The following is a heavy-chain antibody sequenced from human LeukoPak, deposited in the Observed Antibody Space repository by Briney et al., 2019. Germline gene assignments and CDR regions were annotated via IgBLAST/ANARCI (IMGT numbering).Heavy chain of an antibody. Sequence: PGGSLRLSCAASGFTFDDYAMHWVRQAPGKGLEWVSGISWNSGSIGYADSVKGRFTISRDNAKNSLYLQMNSLRAEDTALYYCAKDTTLGYYDSSGYNRFGHFDYWGQGTLVTVSS. D-gene: IGHD3-22*01. CDR3: AKDTTLGYYDSSGYNRFGHFDY. CDR2: ISWNSGSI. V-gene: IGHV3-9*01. J-gene: IGHJ4*02. CDR1: GFTFDDYA.